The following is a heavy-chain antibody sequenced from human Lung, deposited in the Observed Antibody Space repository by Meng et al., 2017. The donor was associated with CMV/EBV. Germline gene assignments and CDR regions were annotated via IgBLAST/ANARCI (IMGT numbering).Heavy chain of an antibody. CDR1: GGTFSSYA. CDR3: ARDRGTIFGVDFDY. D-gene: IGHD3-3*01. Sequence: XVXVSXXASGGTFSSYAISWVRQAPGQGLEWMGGIIPIFGTANYAQKLQGRVTITTDESTSTAYMELSSLRSEDTAVYYCARDRGTIFGVDFDYWGQGTXVTVSS. J-gene: IGHJ4*02. V-gene: IGHV1-69*05. CDR2: IIPIFGTA.